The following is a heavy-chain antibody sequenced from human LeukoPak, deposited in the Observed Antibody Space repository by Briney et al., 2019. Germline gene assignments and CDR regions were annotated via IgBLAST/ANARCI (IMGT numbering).Heavy chain of an antibody. J-gene: IGHJ2*01. V-gene: IGHV4-34*01. D-gene: IGHD6-13*01. CDR1: GGSFSGYY. CDR3: ARRITAAGSNWYFDL. Sequence: PSETLSLTCAVYGGSFSGYYWSWIRQPPGKGLEWIGEINHSGSTNYNPSLKSRVTISVDTSKNQFSLKLTSVTAADTAVYYCARRITAAGSNWYFDLWGRGTLVTVSS. CDR2: INHSGST.